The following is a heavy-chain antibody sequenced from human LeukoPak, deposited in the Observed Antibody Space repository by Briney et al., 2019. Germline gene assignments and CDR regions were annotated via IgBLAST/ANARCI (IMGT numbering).Heavy chain of an antibody. Sequence: ASVKVSCKASGYTFTSYGISWVRRAPGQGLEWMGWISAYNGNTNYARKLQGRVTMTTDTSTSTAYMELRSLRSDDTAVYYCARDRGSSSWYRWFDPWGQGTLVTVSS. CDR2: ISAYNGNT. CDR3: ARDRGSSSWYRWFDP. J-gene: IGHJ5*02. V-gene: IGHV1-18*01. D-gene: IGHD6-13*01. CDR1: GYTFTSYG.